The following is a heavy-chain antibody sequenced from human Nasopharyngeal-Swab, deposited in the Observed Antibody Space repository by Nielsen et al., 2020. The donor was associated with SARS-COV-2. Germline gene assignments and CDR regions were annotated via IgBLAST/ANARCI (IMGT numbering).Heavy chain of an antibody. D-gene: IGHD3-10*01. CDR3: ATVPGDY. V-gene: IGHV1-24*01. CDR2: FDPENGDT. Sequence: ASVKVSCKVSGYSPTELSIHWVRQAHGKGLEWMGGFDPENGDTIYAQRFQGRVSMAEDTSPDTVYVELHSLRSEDTAIYYCATVPGDYWGQGTLVTVSS. J-gene: IGHJ4*02. CDR1: GYSPTELS.